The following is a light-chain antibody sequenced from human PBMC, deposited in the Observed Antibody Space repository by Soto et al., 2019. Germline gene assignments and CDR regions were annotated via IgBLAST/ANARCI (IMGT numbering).Light chain of an antibody. V-gene: IGKV3D-20*01. J-gene: IGKJ5*01. CDR1: QSVSGDH. CDR2: DAS. Sequence: EIVLTQSPVTLSLSPGERATLSCGASQSVSGDHLSWYQQKPGQAPRLLIYDASSRSTGIPDRFSGSGSGREFTLIISRLEPEDFAMYYCQQYGGSQITFGQGTRLETK. CDR3: QQYGGSQIT.